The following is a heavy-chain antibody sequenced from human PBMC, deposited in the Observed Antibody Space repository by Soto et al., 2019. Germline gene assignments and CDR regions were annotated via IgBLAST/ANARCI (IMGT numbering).Heavy chain of an antibody. J-gene: IGHJ6*02. CDR1: GYSFTSYW. Sequence: PGDSLTISCKGSGYSFTSYWIGWVRQMPGKGLEWMGIIYPGDSDTRYSPSFQGQVTISADKSISTAYLQWSSLKASDTAMYYCARSQRYSSSWYSYYYYDMDVWGQGTTVTVSS. CDR3: ARSQRYSSSWYSYYYYDMDV. V-gene: IGHV5-51*01. CDR2: IYPGDSDT. D-gene: IGHD6-13*01.